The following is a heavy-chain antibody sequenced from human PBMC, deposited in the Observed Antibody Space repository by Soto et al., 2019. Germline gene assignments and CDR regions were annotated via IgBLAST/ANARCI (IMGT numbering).Heavy chain of an antibody. Sequence: SVKVSCKASGGTFSSYAISWVRQAPGQGLEWMGGIIPIFGTANYAQKFQGRVTITADESTSTAYMELSSLRSEDTAVYYCARDHIAAAGTGWFDTWGQGTLVTVSS. CDR3: ARDHIAAAGTGWFDT. J-gene: IGHJ5*02. D-gene: IGHD6-13*01. V-gene: IGHV1-69*13. CDR1: GGTFSSYA. CDR2: IIPIFGTA.